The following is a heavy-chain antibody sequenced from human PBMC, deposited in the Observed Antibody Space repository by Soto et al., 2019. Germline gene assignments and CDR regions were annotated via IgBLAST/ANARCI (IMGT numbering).Heavy chain of an antibody. CDR2: ISSSSSYI. J-gene: IGHJ4*02. CDR3: ARDMAMVSALCLDY. D-gene: IGHD5-18*01. CDR1: GFTFSSYS. V-gene: IGHV3-21*01. Sequence: GGSLRLSCAASGFTFSSYSMNWVRQAPGKGLEWVSSISSSSSYIYYADSVKGRFTISRDNAKNSLYLQMNSLRAEDTAVYYCARDMAMVSALCLDYWGQGTLVTVSS.